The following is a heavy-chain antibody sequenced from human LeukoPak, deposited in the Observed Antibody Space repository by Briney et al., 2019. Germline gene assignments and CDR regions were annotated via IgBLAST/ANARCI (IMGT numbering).Heavy chain of an antibody. J-gene: IGHJ4*02. D-gene: IGHD2-2*02. CDR3: ARGTWDVVVPAAIRSYAFYFDY. CDR1: GGSFSGYY. CDR2: INHSGST. V-gene: IGHV4-34*01. Sequence: SETLSLTCAVYGGSFSGYYWSWIRQPPGKGLEWTGEINHSGSTNYNPSLKSRVTISVDTSKNQFSLKLSSVTAADTAVYYCARGTWDVVVPAAIRSYAFYFDYWGQGTLVTVSS.